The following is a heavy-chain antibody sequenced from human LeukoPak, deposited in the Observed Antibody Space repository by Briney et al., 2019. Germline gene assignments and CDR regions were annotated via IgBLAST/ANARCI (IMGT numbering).Heavy chain of an antibody. D-gene: IGHD3-3*01. CDR2: IYYSGST. J-gene: IGHJ3*02. V-gene: IGHV4-59*01. Sequence: PSETLSLTCAVYGGSFSGYYWSWIRRPPGKGLEWIGYIYYSGSTNYNPSLKSRVTISVDTSKNQFSLKLSSVTAADTAVDYCARAERITIFGVVIIKVEAFDIWGQGTMVTVSS. CDR3: ARAERITIFGVVIIKVEAFDI. CDR1: GGSFSGYY.